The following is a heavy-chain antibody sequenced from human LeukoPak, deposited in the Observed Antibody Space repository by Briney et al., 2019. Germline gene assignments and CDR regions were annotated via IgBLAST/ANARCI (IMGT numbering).Heavy chain of an antibody. D-gene: IGHD3-3*01. V-gene: IGHV4-39*07. CDR3: ARDGGGYYSRYYYYMDV. Sequence: SETLSLTCTVSGVSISSSTYYWGWIRQPPGKGLEWIGSIYYSGRTYYDPSLKSRVTISVDTSKNQFSLKLTSVTAADTAVYYRARDGGGYYSRYYYYMDVWGKGTTVTVSS. CDR1: GVSISSSTYY. CDR2: IYYSGRT. J-gene: IGHJ6*03.